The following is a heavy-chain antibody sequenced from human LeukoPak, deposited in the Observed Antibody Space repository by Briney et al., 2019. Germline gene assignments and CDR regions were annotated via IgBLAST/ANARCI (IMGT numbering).Heavy chain of an antibody. CDR3: ARVGLGYFDY. Sequence: GSMRLSCAGSGFTFSSYWMSWVRQAPGKGLEWVANIKQDGSEKYYVDSVKGRFTISRDNAKNSLYLQMNSLRAEDTAVYYCARVGLGYFDYWGQGTLVTVSS. CDR2: IKQDGSEK. D-gene: IGHD3/OR15-3a*01. J-gene: IGHJ4*02. V-gene: IGHV3-7*01. CDR1: GFTFSSYW.